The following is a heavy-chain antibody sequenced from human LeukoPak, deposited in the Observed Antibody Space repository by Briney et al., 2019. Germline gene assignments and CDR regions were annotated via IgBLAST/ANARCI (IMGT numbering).Heavy chain of an antibody. CDR1: GFTFSSYS. D-gene: IGHD3-9*01. CDR3: ARASSKQLAGYLPDGFDI. Sequence: SGGSLRLSCAASGFTFSSYSMNWVRQAPGEGLEWVSSISSSGTYVYYADSVKGRFTISRDNAKNSLSLQMNSLRADDAAVYYCARASSKQLAGYLPDGFDIWGQGTMVTVSS. CDR2: ISSSGTYV. V-gene: IGHV3-21*01. J-gene: IGHJ3*02.